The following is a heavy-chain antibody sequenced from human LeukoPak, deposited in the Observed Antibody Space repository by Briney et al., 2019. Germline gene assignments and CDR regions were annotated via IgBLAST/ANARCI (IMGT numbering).Heavy chain of an antibody. D-gene: IGHD2-2*01. V-gene: IGHV4-34*01. CDR1: GGSFSGYY. Sequence: PSETLSLTCAVYGGSFSGYYWSWIRQPPGKGLEWIGEINHSGSTNYNPSLKSRVTISVDTSKNQFSLKLSSVTAADTAVYYCARGSIFLYCSSTSCYLSWFDPWGQGTLVTVSS. CDR2: INHSGST. J-gene: IGHJ5*02. CDR3: ARGSIFLYCSSTSCYLSWFDP.